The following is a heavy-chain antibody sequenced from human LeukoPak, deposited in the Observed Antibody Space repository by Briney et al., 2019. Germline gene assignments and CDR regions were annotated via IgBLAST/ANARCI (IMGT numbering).Heavy chain of an antibody. D-gene: IGHD6-13*01. CDR3: ARAVAAAGLFDY. J-gene: IGHJ4*02. V-gene: IGHV4-34*01. Sequence: SETLSLTCAVYGGSFSGYYWSWIRQPPGKGLEWIGEINHSGSTNYNPSLKSRVTISEDTSKNQFSLKLSSVTAADTAVYYCARAVAAAGLFDYWGQGTLVTVSS. CDR2: INHSGST. CDR1: GGSFSGYY.